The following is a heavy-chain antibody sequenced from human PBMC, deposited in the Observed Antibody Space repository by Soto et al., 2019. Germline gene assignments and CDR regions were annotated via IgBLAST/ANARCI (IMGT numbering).Heavy chain of an antibody. D-gene: IGHD3-3*01. V-gene: IGHV4-34*01. CDR2: INHSGST. Sequence: QVQLQQWGAGLLKPSETRSLTCAVYGGSFSGYYWSWIRQPPGKGLEWIGEINHSGSTNYNPSLKNRVTISVDTSKNQFSLKLSSVTAAVTAVYYCARGPYYSWSGSVRWFDPWGQGTLVTVSS. CDR1: GGSFSGYY. J-gene: IGHJ5*02. CDR3: ARGPYYSWSGSVRWFDP.